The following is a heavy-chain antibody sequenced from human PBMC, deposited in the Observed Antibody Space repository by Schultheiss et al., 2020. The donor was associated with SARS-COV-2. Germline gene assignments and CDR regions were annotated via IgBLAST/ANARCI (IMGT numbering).Heavy chain of an antibody. CDR2: IYYSGST. D-gene: IGHD3-10*01. V-gene: IGHV4-59*01. CDR1: GGSISSYY. CDR3: AKATGIIMLRGATHHNYYNYGMDV. J-gene: IGHJ6*02. Sequence: SQTLSLTCTVSGGSISSYYWGWIRQHPGKGLEWIGYIYYSGSTYYNPSLKSRVTISVDTSKNQFSLKLSSVTAADTAVYYCAKATGIIMLRGATHHNYYNYGMDVWGQGTTVTVSS.